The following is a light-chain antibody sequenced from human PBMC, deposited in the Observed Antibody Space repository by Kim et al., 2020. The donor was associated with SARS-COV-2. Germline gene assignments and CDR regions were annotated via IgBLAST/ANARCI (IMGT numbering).Light chain of an antibody. CDR2: GNS. CDR3: QSYDSSLSHAV. CDR1: SSNIGADYD. V-gene: IGLV1-40*01. Sequence: QLVLTQPPSVSGAPGQRVTISCTGSSSNIGADYDVHWYQHLPGTAPKLLIYGNSNRPSGVPDRFSGSKSGTSASLAITGLQAEDEADYSCQSYDSSLSHAVFGGGTQLTVL. J-gene: IGLJ7*01.